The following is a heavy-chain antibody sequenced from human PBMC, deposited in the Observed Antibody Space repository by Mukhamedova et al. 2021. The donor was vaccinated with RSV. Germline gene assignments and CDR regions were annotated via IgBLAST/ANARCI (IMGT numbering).Heavy chain of an antibody. V-gene: IGHV3-11*01. J-gene: IGHJ4*02. CDR2: SSNSGNIM. CDR3: ARDRTYYYDSTGYNVLGY. Sequence: GLEWIAFSSNSGNIMYYADSVKGRFTISRDNAGNSLYLQLNTLRAEDTAVYYCARDRTYYYDSTGYNVLGYWGQGVLVTVSS. D-gene: IGHD3-22*01.